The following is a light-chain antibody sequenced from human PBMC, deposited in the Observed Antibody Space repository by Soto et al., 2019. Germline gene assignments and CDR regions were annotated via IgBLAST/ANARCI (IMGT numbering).Light chain of an antibody. J-gene: IGLJ1*01. Sequence: QSALTQPPSVSGSPGQSITISCTGTTSDVGRYNYVSWYQQHPGKAPKLIIYDVSNRPSGVSNRFSGSKSGNTASLTISGLQAEDEADYYCNSYTSSSTYVFGTGTKLTVL. CDR3: NSYTSSSTYV. V-gene: IGLV2-14*01. CDR2: DVS. CDR1: TSDVGRYNY.